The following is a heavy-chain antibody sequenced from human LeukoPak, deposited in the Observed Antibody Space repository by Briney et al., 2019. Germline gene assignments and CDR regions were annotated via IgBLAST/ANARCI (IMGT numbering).Heavy chain of an antibody. CDR2: INWDGSRI. Sequence: PGGSLRLSCAASGFIFSDYAMHWVRQPPGRGLEWVSGINWDGSRISYADSVKGRFTISRDNAKKFLYLQMNSMRADATAFYYGASLAGYIFGGLFDQWGQRTLGTVSS. J-gene: IGHJ4*02. CDR1: GFIFSDYA. CDR3: ASLAGYIFGGLFDQ. V-gene: IGHV3-9*01. D-gene: IGHD5-18*01.